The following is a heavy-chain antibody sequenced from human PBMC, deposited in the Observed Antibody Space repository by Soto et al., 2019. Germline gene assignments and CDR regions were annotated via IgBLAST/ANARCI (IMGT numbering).Heavy chain of an antibody. J-gene: IGHJ1*01. CDR2: VNPSGGST. V-gene: IGHV1-46*01. CDR1: GYIFTAYS. D-gene: IGHD2-8*02. Sequence: GASVKVSCKASGYIFTAYSMHWVRQAPGQGLEWMGVVNPSGGSTNYAQRFQGRITMTRDTSTSTVYMDLKFLTSEDTAVYYCAREENCSDGVCHSEYLHRWGQGTLVIVSS. CDR3: AREENCSDGVCHSEYLHR.